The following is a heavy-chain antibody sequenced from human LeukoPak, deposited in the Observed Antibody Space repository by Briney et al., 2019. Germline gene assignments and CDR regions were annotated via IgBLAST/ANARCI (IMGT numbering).Heavy chain of an antibody. CDR2: ISYDGSNK. CDR3: AELGITMIGGV. J-gene: IGHJ6*04. CDR1: GFTFSSYA. D-gene: IGHD3-10*02. V-gene: IGHV3-30*04. Sequence: GGSLRLSCAASGFTFSSYAMHWVRQAPGKGLEWVAVISYDGSNKYYADYVKGRFTISRDNAKDSLYLQMNSLRAEDTAVYYCAELGITMIGGVWGKGTTVTISS.